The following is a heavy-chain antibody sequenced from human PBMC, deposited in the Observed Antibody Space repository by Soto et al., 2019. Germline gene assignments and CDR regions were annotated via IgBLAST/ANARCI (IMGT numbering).Heavy chain of an antibody. D-gene: IGHD3-3*01. CDR1: GFTFSSSV. V-gene: IGHV3-33*01. CDR2: SWSDGSKK. Sequence: QVQLVKSGGVVVQPGRSLRLSCAASGFTFSSSVMHWVRQAPGRGLEWVAVSWSDGSKKYYADSVTGRFAISRDNSIDTLYLQTSSLSAEDTAVYYCAREVLWSGDHYAVDVWGQGTTVTVSS. CDR3: AREVLWSGDHYAVDV. J-gene: IGHJ6*02.